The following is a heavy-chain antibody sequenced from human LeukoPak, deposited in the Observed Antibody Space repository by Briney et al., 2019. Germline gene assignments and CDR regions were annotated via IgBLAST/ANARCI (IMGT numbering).Heavy chain of an antibody. V-gene: IGHV3-53*01. CDR1: GSTVSSNS. CDR3: ARGGDVTYCSPTNRYLGV. CDR2: IYSGGTT. D-gene: IGHD2-2*01. Sequence: PGGSLRLSCEVSGSTVSSNSMTWVRQAPGKGLEWVSVIYSGGTTYHADSVEGRITISRDNSKNTVYLQMNSLRAEDTAVYYCARGGDVTYCSPTNRYLGVWGQGTTVTVSS. J-gene: IGHJ6*02.